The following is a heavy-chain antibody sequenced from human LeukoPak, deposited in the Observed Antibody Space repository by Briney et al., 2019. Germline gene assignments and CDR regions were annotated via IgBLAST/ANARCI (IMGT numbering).Heavy chain of an antibody. CDR1: GYTFTNYD. Sequence: ASVKVSCKASGYTFTNYDINWVRQATGQGLEWMGWVNPNSGNTGYAQKFQGRVTITRNTSISTAYMELSSLRSEDTAVYYCARGISGNVGYYYYYMDVWGKGTTVTVSS. J-gene: IGHJ6*03. CDR2: VNPNSGNT. CDR3: ARGISGNVGYYYYYMDV. V-gene: IGHV1-8*03. D-gene: IGHD4-23*01.